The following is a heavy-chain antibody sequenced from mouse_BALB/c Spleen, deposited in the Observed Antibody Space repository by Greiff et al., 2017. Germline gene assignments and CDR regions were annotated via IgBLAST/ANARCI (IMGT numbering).Heavy chain of an antibody. Sequence: EVNLVESGGGLVKPGGSLKLSCAASGFAFSSYDMSWVRQTPEKRLEWVAYISSGGGSTYYPDTVKGRFTISRDNAKNTLYLQMSSLKSEDTAMYYCARHKNWDGGYWGQGTTLTVSS. D-gene: IGHD4-1*01. CDR1: GFAFSSYD. V-gene: IGHV5-12-1*01. J-gene: IGHJ2*01. CDR2: ISSGGGST. CDR3: ARHKNWDGGY.